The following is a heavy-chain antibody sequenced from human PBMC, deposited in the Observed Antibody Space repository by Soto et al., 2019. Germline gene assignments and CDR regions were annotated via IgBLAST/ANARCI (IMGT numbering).Heavy chain of an antibody. Sequence: PSETLSLTCTVSGGSISSYYWSWIRRPPGKGLEWIGYIYYSGITNYNPSLKSRVTISVDTSKNQFSLKLSSVTAADTAVYYCARYKSNYYYGMDVWGQGTTVTSP. J-gene: IGHJ6*02. CDR3: ARYKSNYYYGMDV. D-gene: IGHD1-20*01. CDR2: IYYSGIT. CDR1: GGSISSYY. V-gene: IGHV4-59*01.